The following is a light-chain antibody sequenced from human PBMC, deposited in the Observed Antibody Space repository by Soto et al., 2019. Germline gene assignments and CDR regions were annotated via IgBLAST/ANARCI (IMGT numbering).Light chain of an antibody. CDR2: DVS. CDR1: SSDVGGYNY. Sequence: QSALTQPASVSGSPGQSITISCTGTSSDVGGYNYVSWYQQHPGKAPKLMIYDVSNRPSGVSNRFSGSKSGNTASLTISGVQAEDEADYYCSSYTSSSTLYVLGTGTKLTVL. CDR3: SSYTSSSTLYV. J-gene: IGLJ1*01. V-gene: IGLV2-14*01.